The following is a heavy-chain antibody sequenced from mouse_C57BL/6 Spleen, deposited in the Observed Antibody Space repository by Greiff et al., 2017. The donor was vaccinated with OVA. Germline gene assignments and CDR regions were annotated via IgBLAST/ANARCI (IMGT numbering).Heavy chain of an antibody. D-gene: IGHD2-1*01. V-gene: IGHV1-26*01. CDR2: INPNNGGT. J-gene: IGHJ4*01. Sequence: EVQLQQSGPELVKPGASVKISCKASGYTFTDYYMNWVKQSHGKSLEWIGDINPNNGGTSYNQKFKGKATLTVDKSSSTAYMELRSLTSEDSAVYYCARSYGNYVGAMDYWGQGTSVTVSS. CDR3: ARSYGNYVGAMDY. CDR1: GYTFTDYY.